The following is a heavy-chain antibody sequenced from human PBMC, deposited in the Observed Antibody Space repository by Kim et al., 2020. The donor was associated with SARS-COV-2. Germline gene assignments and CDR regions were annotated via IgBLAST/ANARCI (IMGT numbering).Heavy chain of an antibody. J-gene: IGHJ4*02. D-gene: IGHD6-19*01. V-gene: IGHV5-10-1*01. Sequence: SPSFQGHVTISADKSISTAYLQWSSLKASDTAMYYCARLYNGMSQWLEVWGQGTLVTVSS. CDR3: ARLYNGMSQWLEV.